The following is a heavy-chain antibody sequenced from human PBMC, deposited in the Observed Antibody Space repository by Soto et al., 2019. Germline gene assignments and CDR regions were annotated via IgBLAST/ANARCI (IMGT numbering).Heavy chain of an antibody. CDR2: ISWNSGSI. CDR1: GFTFDDYA. CDR3: AKDIDSRSSGMDV. Sequence: EVQLVESGGGLVQPGRSLRLSCAASGFTFDDYAMHWVRQAPGKGLEWVSGISWNSGSIGYADSVKGRFTISRDNAKNSLYLQMNSLRAEDTALYYCAKDIDSRSSGMDVWGQGTTVTVSS. J-gene: IGHJ6*02. D-gene: IGHD6-6*01. V-gene: IGHV3-9*01.